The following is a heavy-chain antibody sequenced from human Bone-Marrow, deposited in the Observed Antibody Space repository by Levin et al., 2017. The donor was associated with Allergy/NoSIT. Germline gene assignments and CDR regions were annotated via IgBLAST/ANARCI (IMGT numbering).Heavy chain of an antibody. D-gene: IGHD1/OR15-1a*01. V-gene: IGHV3-7*01. CDR1: GLTFSRYR. J-gene: IGHJ4*01. CDR3: GIFDKRNN. CDR2: IRQDGSET. Sequence: HSGGSLRLSCATSGLTFSRYRMTWVRQAPGKGLEWVANIRQDGSETEYVNSVRGRFIISTDNARNSLHLEMNNLRVEDTGVYFCGIFDKRNNWGHGTQVTVS.